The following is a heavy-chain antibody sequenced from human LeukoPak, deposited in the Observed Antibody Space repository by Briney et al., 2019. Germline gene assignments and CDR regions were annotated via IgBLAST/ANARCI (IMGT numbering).Heavy chain of an antibody. Sequence: SETLSLTCTVSGGSISSYYWSWIRQPAGKGLEWIGRIYTSGSTNYNPSLKSRVTMSVDTSKNQFSLKLSSVTAADTAVYYCARGIGGCYPKEYYFDYWGQGTLVTVSS. J-gene: IGHJ4*02. CDR1: GGSISSYY. CDR3: ARGIGGCYPKEYYFDY. V-gene: IGHV4-4*07. D-gene: IGHD1-26*01. CDR2: IYTSGST.